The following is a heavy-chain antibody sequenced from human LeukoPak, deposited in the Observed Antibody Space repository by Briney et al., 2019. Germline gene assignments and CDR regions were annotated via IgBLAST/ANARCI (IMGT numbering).Heavy chain of an antibody. D-gene: IGHD4-17*01. V-gene: IGHV3-49*04. Sequence: GGSQRLSCTGPGFTFGDYAVIWVRQAPGRGLERVGFIRSKAYGGTTEYAASVKGRFTISRDDSKSIAYLQMDSLKTEDTAVYYYTRDYGDYKGDYGGRGTGVTVSS. CDR3: TRDYGDYKGDY. CDR2: IRSKAYGGTT. J-gene: IGHJ4*02. CDR1: GFTFGDYA.